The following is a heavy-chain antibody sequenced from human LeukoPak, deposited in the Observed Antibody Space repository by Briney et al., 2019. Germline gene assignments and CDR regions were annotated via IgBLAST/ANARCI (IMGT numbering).Heavy chain of an antibody. Sequence: SETLSLTCTVSGGSISSYYWSWIRQPPGKGLEWIGYIYYSGSTNYNPSLKGRVTISVDTSKNQFSLKLSSVTAADTAVYYCARDGSSWPSPAFDIWGQGTMVTVSS. CDR2: IYYSGST. D-gene: IGHD6-13*01. CDR1: GGSISSYY. J-gene: IGHJ3*02. CDR3: ARDGSSWPSPAFDI. V-gene: IGHV4-59*01.